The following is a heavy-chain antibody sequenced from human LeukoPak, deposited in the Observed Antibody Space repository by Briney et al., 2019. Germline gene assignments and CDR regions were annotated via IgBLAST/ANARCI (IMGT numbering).Heavy chain of an antibody. V-gene: IGHV3-30*18. Sequence: GGSLRLSCAASGFTFSSYGMHWVCQAPGKGLEWVAVISYDGSKQYYADSVKGRFTISRDDSKNTLYLQTNSLRAEDTAVYYCAKVLLQQVVRKPFDCWGQGTLVTVSS. CDR3: AKVLLQQVVRKPFDC. CDR1: GFTFSSYG. J-gene: IGHJ4*02. CDR2: ISYDGSKQ. D-gene: IGHD6-13*01.